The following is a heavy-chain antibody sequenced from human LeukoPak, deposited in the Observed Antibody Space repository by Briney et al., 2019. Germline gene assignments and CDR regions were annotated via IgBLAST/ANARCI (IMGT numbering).Heavy chain of an antibody. V-gene: IGHV1-46*03. CDR2: INPSGGST. CDR1: GYTFTSYY. Sequence: ASVKVSCKASGYTFTSYYMHWVRQAPGQGLEWMGIINPSGGSTSYAQKFQGRFTMTRDTSTSTVYMELSSLRSEDTAVYYCARGDYDFWSGYLHYFDYWGQGTLVTVSS. D-gene: IGHD3-3*01. J-gene: IGHJ4*02. CDR3: ARGDYDFWSGYLHYFDY.